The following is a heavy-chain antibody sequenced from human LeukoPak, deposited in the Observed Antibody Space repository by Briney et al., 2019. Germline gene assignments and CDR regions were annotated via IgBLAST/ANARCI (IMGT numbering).Heavy chain of an antibody. CDR1: GYTFTSYD. D-gene: IGHD3-22*01. CDR3: ARVVHYDSSGYYERGAFDI. V-gene: IGHV1-8*01. Sequence: ASVKVSCKASGYTFTSYDFNWLRQATGQGPEWMGWMNPNSGATGYAQKFQGRVTMTRSASINTAYMELSNLRSEDTAVYYCARVVHYDSSGYYERGAFDIWGQGTMVTVPS. J-gene: IGHJ3*02. CDR2: MNPNSGAT.